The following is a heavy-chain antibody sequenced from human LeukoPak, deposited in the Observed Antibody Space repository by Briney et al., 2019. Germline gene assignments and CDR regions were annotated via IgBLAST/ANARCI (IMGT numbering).Heavy chain of an antibody. Sequence: SVKVSCKASGGTFSSYAISCVRQAPGQGLEWMGGIIPIFGTANYAQKFQGRVTITADESTSTAYMELSSLRSEDTVVYYCARDCGGDCYDFSHWFDPWGQGTLVTVSS. CDR3: ARDCGGDCYDFSHWFDP. CDR1: GGTFSSYA. V-gene: IGHV1-69*13. D-gene: IGHD2-21*02. J-gene: IGHJ5*02. CDR2: IIPIFGTA.